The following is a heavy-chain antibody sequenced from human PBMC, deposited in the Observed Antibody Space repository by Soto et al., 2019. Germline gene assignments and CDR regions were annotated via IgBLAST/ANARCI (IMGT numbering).Heavy chain of an antibody. D-gene: IGHD3-10*01. V-gene: IGHV3-21*06. CDR1: GFTFSSYS. J-gene: IGHJ6*03. CDR2: ISSSSIYT. CDR3: ARDFKESQYYYYCMDV. Sequence: EVQLVESGGGLVKPGGSLRLSCVVSGFTFSSYSMNWVRQAAGKGLEWVSSISSSSIYTYYADSVKGRFTISRYNAKNSVYLQMNSLRAEDTAVYYCARDFKESQYYYYCMDVWGKGTTVTVSS.